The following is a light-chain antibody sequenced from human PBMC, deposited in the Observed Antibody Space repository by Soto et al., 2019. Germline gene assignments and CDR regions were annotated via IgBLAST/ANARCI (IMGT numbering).Light chain of an antibody. CDR2: TNN. Sequence: QSVLTQPPSASGTPGQRVTISCSGRSSNIGSNTVNWYQQLPGTAPKLLIYTNNQRPSGVPDRFSGSESGTSASLAISGLQSEDEADYYCAAWDDSLNGWVFGGGTQLTVL. J-gene: IGLJ3*02. V-gene: IGLV1-44*01. CDR1: SSNIGSNT. CDR3: AAWDDSLNGWV.